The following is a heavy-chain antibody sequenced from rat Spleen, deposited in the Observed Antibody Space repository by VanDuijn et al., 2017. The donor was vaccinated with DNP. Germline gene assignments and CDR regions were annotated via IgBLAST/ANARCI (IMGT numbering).Heavy chain of an antibody. CDR2: ITDGGGST. V-gene: IGHV5-31*01. J-gene: IGHJ3*01. CDR1: GFTFNNYW. CDR3: ARWETGAAFAY. D-gene: IGHD4-1*01. Sequence: EVQLVESGGDLVQPGRSLKLSCVASGFTFNNYWMTWIRQVPGKGLEWIASITDGGGSTYYRDSVKGRFTVSRDNAKSTLYLQMNSLRSEDMATYYCARWETGAAFAYWGQGTLVTVSS.